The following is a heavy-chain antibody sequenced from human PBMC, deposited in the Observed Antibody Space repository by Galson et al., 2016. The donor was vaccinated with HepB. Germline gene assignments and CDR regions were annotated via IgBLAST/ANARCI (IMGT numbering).Heavy chain of an antibody. V-gene: IGHV1-46*01. D-gene: IGHD3-9*01. CDR3: ARANYNLLTGYYSGLDH. J-gene: IGHJ4*02. CDR1: DNTFSKDY. Sequence: SVKVSCKASDNTFSKDYIHWVRQAPGQGLQWLGTIHPSGAYTAYAQRFDGRVTMTRDTATNTVCMELRALTSKDTAVYYCARANYNLLTGYYSGLDHWGQGTLVTVSS. CDR2: IHPSGAYT.